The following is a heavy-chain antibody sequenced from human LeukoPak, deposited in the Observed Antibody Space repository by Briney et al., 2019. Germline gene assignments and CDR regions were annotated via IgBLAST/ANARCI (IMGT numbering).Heavy chain of an antibody. Sequence: SETLSLTCTVSGGSISSYYWSWIRQPPGKGLEWIGYIYYSGSTNYNPSLKSRVTISVDTSKNQFSLKLGSVTAADTAVYYCARQRRGMDVWGQGTTVTVSS. CDR1: GGSISSYY. V-gene: IGHV4-59*08. CDR2: IYYSGST. CDR3: ARQRRGMDV. J-gene: IGHJ6*02.